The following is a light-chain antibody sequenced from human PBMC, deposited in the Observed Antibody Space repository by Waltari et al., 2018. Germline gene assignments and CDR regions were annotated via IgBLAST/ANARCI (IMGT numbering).Light chain of an antibody. Sequence: QSVLTQPPSVSAAPGQRVTISCSGGRSNIGNNYVSWYRQFPGTAPKLLIYEDTERPSGMGGRFAGSKSGTSATLDITGLQAGDEADYYCGTWDSSLSGAVFGGGTHLTVL. CDR1: RSNIGNNY. CDR3: GTWDSSLSGAV. J-gene: IGLJ7*01. V-gene: IGLV1-51*02. CDR2: EDT.